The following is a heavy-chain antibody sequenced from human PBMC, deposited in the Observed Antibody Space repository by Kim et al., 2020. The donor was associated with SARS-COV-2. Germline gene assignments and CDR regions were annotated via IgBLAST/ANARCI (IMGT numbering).Heavy chain of an antibody. J-gene: IGHJ4*02. CDR2: K. D-gene: IGHD6-25*01. Sequence: KRYNPSLKNRLTITKDTSKNQVVLTVTNMDPVDTATYYCAHRLAAGDCFDYWGQGALVTVSS. V-gene: IGHV2-5*01. CDR3: AHRLAAGDCFDY.